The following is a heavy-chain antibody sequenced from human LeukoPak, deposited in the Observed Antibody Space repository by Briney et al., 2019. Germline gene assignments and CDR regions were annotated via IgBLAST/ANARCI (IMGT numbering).Heavy chain of an antibody. Sequence: ASVKVSCKASGYTFTSYDINWVRQATGQGLEWMGWMNPNSGNTGYAQKFQGRVTMTRNTSISTAYMEVSSLRAEDTAVYYCARERVRGVIGRYYYYGMDVWGQGTTVTVSS. J-gene: IGHJ6*02. CDR1: GYTFTSYD. CDR2: MNPNSGNT. CDR3: ARERVRGVIGRYYYYGMDV. V-gene: IGHV1-8*01. D-gene: IGHD3-10*01.